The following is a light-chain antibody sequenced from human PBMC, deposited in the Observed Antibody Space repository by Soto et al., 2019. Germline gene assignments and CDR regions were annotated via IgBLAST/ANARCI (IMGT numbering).Light chain of an antibody. CDR2: EVT. V-gene: IGLV2-14*01. CDR1: SSDVGGYDY. J-gene: IGLJ1*01. Sequence: QSVLTQPASVSGSPGQSIAISCTGTSSDVGGYDYVSWYQQYPGKAPKLIIYEVTNRPSGVSNRFSGSKSGNTASLTISGLQPEDETDYYCSSYTANSTFVFGTGTKLTVL. CDR3: SSYTANSTFV.